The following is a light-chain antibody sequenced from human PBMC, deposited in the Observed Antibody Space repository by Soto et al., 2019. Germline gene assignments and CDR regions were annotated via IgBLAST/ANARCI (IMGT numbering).Light chain of an antibody. V-gene: IGLV2-8*01. J-gene: IGLJ2*01. CDR2: GVT. CDR1: GSDIGAYNF. CDR3: SSYAGTNTI. Sequence: QSALAQPPSASGSPGQSVTISCTGSGSDIGAYNFVSWYQQHPGKAPKLMIFGVTERPSGVPDRFSGSKSGNTASLTVSGLQADDEAIYYCSSYAGTNTIFGGGTKLTVL.